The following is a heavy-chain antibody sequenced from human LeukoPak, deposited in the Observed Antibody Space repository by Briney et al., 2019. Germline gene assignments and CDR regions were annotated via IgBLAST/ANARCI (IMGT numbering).Heavy chain of an antibody. D-gene: IGHD3-3*01. CDR3: ARGFLEWLFPYYYYGMDV. CDR1: GGSISSSSYY. J-gene: IGHJ6*02. Sequence: SETLSLTCTVSGGSISSSSYYWGWIRQPPGKGLEWIGSIYYSGSTYYNSSLKSRVTISVDTSKNQFSLKLSSVTAADTAVYYCARGFLEWLFPYYYYGMDVWGQGTTVTVSS. CDR2: IYYSGST. V-gene: IGHV4-39*07.